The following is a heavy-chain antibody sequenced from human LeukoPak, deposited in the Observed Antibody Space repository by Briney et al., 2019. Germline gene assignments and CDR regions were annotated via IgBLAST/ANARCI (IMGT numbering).Heavy chain of an antibody. V-gene: IGHV1-8*01. D-gene: IGHD5-12*01. J-gene: IGHJ4*02. CDR3: ARDHSGYDY. CDR2: INPNRSNP. Sequence: LECMGWINPNRSNPRYAQKFQGRVTMTRNTSISTAYMELSSLRSEDTAVYYCARDHSGYDYWGQGTLVTVSS.